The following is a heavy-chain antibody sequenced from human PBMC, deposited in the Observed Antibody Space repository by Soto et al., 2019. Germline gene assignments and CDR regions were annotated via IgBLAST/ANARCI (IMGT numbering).Heavy chain of an antibody. CDR2: IYYSGST. V-gene: IGHV4-59*08. D-gene: IGHD3-10*01. CDR1: GGSISSYY. Sequence: SETLSLTCTVSGGSISSYYWSWIRQPPGKVLEWIGYIYYSGSTNYNPSLKSRVTISVDTSKNQFSLKLSSVTAADTAVYYCARLREPRGPVDYWGQGTLVTVSS. J-gene: IGHJ4*02. CDR3: ARLREPRGPVDY.